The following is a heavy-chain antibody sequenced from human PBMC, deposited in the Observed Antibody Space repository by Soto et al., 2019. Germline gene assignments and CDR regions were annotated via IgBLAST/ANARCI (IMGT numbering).Heavy chain of an antibody. Sequence: SVKVSCKASGFTFTSSAVQWVLQARGQRLEWIGWIVVGSGNTNYAQKFQERVTITRDMSTSTAYMELSSLRAEDTAVYYCAKGVRWLRATHVDYWGQGTLVTVS. CDR2: IVVGSGNT. J-gene: IGHJ4*02. CDR3: AKGVRWLRATHVDY. V-gene: IGHV1-58*01. CDR1: GFTFTSSA. D-gene: IGHD5-12*01.